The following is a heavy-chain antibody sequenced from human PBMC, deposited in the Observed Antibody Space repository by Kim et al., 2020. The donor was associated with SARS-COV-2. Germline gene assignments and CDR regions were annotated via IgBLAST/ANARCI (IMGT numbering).Heavy chain of an antibody. CDR2: IKSKTDGGTT. J-gene: IGHJ6*02. D-gene: IGHD6-13*01. Sequence: GGSLRLSCAASGFTFSNAWMSWVRQAPGKGLEWVGRIKSKTDGGTTDYAAPVKGRFTISRDDSKNTLYLQMNSLKTEDTAVYYCKIAAAGEYYYYYGMDVWGQGTTVTVSS. CDR3: KIAAAGEYYYYYGMDV. V-gene: IGHV3-15*01. CDR1: GFTFSNAW.